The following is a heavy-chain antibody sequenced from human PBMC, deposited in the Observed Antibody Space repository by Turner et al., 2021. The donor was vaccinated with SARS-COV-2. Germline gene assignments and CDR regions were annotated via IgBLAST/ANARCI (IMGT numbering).Heavy chain of an antibody. D-gene: IGHD3-10*01. CDR2: MYSGGST. Sequence: EVQLVESGGGLIQPGGSLRLSCAASGFTVSSNYMNWVRQAPGKGQEWVSVMYSGGSTFYADSVKGRFTISRDNSKNTLYLQMNSLRAEDTAVYYCAREAPLGVNSMAFDYWGQGTLVTVSS. J-gene: IGHJ4*02. CDR1: GFTVSSNY. V-gene: IGHV3-53*01. CDR3: AREAPLGVNSMAFDY.